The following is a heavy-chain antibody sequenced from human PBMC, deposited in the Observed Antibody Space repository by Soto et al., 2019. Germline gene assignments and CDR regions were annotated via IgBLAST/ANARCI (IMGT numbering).Heavy chain of an antibody. J-gene: IGHJ3*02. CDR2: IWYDGSNK. D-gene: IGHD2-21*02. V-gene: IGHV3-33*01. Sequence: GGSLRLSCAASGFTFSSYGMHWVRQAPGKGLEWVAVIWYDGSNKYYADSVKGRFTISRDNSKNTLYLQMNSLRAEDTAVYYCARIVPHIAYCGGDCYSDDAFDIWGQGTMVTVSS. CDR1: GFTFSSYG. CDR3: ARIVPHIAYCGGDCYSDDAFDI.